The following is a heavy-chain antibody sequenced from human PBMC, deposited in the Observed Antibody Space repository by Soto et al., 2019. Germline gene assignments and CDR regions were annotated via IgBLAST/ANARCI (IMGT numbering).Heavy chain of an antibody. CDR1: GGSISSYY. V-gene: IGHV4-4*07. CDR2: IYTSGST. CDR3: ARDGEGNWNYYYYGMDV. J-gene: IGHJ6*02. Sequence: SETLSLTCTVSGGSISSYYWSWIRQPAGKGLEWIGRIYTSGSTNYNPSLKSRVTMSVDTSKNQFSLKLSSVTAADTAVYYCARDGEGNWNYYYYGMDVWGQGTTVTVSS. D-gene: IGHD1-1*01.